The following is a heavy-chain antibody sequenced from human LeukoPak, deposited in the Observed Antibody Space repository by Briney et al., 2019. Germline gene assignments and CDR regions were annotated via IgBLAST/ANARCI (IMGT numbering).Heavy chain of an antibody. D-gene: IGHD2-2*01. Sequence: ASVKVSCKASGYTFTGYYMHWVRQASGQGLEWVGWINPNSGGTNYAQKFQGRVSMTRDTSISTAYMELSRLRSDDTTVYYCGRARYCSSTSCYPGDIWGQGTMVTVSS. CDR1: GYTFTGYY. V-gene: IGHV1-2*02. J-gene: IGHJ3*02. CDR2: INPNSGGT. CDR3: GRARYCSSTSCYPGDI.